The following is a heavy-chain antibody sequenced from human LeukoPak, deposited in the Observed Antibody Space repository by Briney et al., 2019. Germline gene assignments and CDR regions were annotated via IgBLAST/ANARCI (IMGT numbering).Heavy chain of an antibody. D-gene: IGHD5-24*01. V-gene: IGHV1-8*01. CDR1: GYTFTSYD. CDR3: ARGGPLENWFDP. J-gene: IGHJ5*02. CDR2: MNPNSGNT. Sequence: GASVKVSCKASGYTFTSYDINWVRQATGQGLEWMGWMNPNSGNTGYAQKFQGKVTMTRNTSISTAYMELSSLRSEDTAVYYCARGGPLENWFDPWGQGTLVTVSS.